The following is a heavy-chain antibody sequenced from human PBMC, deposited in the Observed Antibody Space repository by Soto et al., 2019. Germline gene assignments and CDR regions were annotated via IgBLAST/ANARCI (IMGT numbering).Heavy chain of an antibody. J-gene: IGHJ4*02. CDR1: GVTFRNYA. Sequence: GGPIRLPYAASGVTFRNYAMRWVRKTPGKGLEWVSAISGSGGSTYYADSVKGRFTISRDNSKNTLYLQMNSLRAEDTAVYYCAINIVLMVYAMYYWVQGTLVTVSS. D-gene: IGHD2-8*01. V-gene: IGHV3-23*01. CDR2: ISGSGGST. CDR3: AINIVLMVYAMYY.